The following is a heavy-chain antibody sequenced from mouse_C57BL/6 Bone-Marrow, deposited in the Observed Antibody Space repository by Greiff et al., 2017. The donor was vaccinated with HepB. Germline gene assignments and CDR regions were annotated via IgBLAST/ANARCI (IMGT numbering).Heavy chain of an antibody. J-gene: IGHJ2*01. D-gene: IGHD2-5*01. Sequence: QVQLQQPGAELVRPGTSVKLSCKASGYTFTSYWMHWVKQRPGQGLEWIGVIDPSDSYTNYNQKFKGKATLTVDTSSSTAYMQLSSLTSEDSAVYYCAREQNSNYVNYWGQGTTLTVSS. CDR1: GYTFTSYW. V-gene: IGHV1-59*01. CDR2: IDPSDSYT. CDR3: AREQNSNYVNY.